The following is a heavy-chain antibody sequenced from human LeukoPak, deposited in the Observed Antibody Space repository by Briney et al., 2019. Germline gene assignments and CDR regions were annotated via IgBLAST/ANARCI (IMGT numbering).Heavy chain of an antibody. CDR2: ISSNGGST. J-gene: IGHJ4*02. Sequence: GGSLRLSCAASGFTFSSYAMHWVRQAPGKGLEYVSAISSNGGSTYYENSVKGRFTISRDNSKNTLYLQMGSLRAEDMAVYYCARGRVFDYWGQGTLVTVSS. V-gene: IGHV3-64*01. CDR3: ARGRVFDY. D-gene: IGHD3-3*01. CDR1: GFTFSSYA.